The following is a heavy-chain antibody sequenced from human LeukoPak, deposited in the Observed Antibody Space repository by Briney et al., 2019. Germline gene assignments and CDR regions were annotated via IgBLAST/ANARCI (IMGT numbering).Heavy chain of an antibody. J-gene: IGHJ4*02. CDR2: IIPIFGTA. D-gene: IGHD6-19*01. CDR3: ARVPTTIAVAGFFDY. Sequence: SVKVSCKASGGTFSSYAISWVRQAPGQGLEWMGGIIPIFGTANYAQKFQGRVTITADKSTSTAYMELSSLRSEDTAVYYCARVPTTIAVAGFFDYWGQGTLVTVSS. V-gene: IGHV1-69*06. CDR1: GGTFSSYA.